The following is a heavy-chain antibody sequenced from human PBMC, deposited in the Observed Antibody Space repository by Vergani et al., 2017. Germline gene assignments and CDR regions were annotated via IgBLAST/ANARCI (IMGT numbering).Heavy chain of an antibody. CDR2: IWYDGSNK. V-gene: IGHV3-33*03. CDR3: AKDKDGSDYVEGWFDP. Sequence: QVQLVESGGGVVQPWRSLRLSCAASGFTFSSYGMHWVRQAPGKGLEWVAVIWYDGSNKYYADSVKGRFTISRDNAKNSLYLQMNSLRAEDTALYYCAKDKDGSDYVEGWFDPWGQGTLVTVSS. CDR1: GFTFSSYG. J-gene: IGHJ5*02. D-gene: IGHD4-17*01.